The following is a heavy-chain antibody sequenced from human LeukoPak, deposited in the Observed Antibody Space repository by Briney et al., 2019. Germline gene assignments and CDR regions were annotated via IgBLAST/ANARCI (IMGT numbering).Heavy chain of an antibody. D-gene: IGHD6-13*01. CDR2: IYYSGST. CDR1: GGSISSGDYY. Sequence: SQTLSLTCSVSGGSISSGDYYWSWIRQPPGKGLEWIGYIYYSGSTYYNPSLRSRVTISVDTSKNQFSLKLSSVTAADTAVYYCARSRSSSSWYRPYYYGMDVWGQGTTVTVSS. V-gene: IGHV4-30-4*01. J-gene: IGHJ6*02. CDR3: ARSRSSSSWYRPYYYGMDV.